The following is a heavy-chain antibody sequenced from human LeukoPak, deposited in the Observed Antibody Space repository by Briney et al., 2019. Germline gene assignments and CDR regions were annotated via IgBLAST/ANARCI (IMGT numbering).Heavy chain of an antibody. Sequence: GASVKVSCKASGYTFTSYDINWVRQATGQGLEWMGWMNPNSGNTGYAQKFQGRVTMTRNTSISTAYMELSSLRSEDTAVYYCARAYYDSSGYYFNYYYYGMDVWGQGTTVTVSS. D-gene: IGHD3-22*01. CDR1: GYTFTSYD. J-gene: IGHJ6*02. V-gene: IGHV1-8*01. CDR3: ARAYYDSSGYYFNYYYYGMDV. CDR2: MNPNSGNT.